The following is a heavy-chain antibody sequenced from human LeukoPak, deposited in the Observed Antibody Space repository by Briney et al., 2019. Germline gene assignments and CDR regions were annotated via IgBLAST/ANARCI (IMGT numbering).Heavy chain of an antibody. CDR3: ARVRTKDAFDV. CDR1: GYTFTDYY. V-gene: IGHV1-2*02. CDR2: INPNSGGT. D-gene: IGHD2-8*01. Sequence: GASVKLSCKASGYTFTDYYMHWVRQAPGQGLEWMAWINPNSGGTNYAQKFQGRVTMTRDTSISTAYMELSRLRSDDTAVYYCARVRTKDAFDVWGQGTMVTVSS. J-gene: IGHJ3*01.